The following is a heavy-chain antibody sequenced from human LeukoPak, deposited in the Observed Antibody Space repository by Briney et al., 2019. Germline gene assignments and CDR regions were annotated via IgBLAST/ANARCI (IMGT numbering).Heavy chain of an antibody. Sequence: GGSLRLSCAASGFTVSSNYTSWVRQAPGKGLEWVSVIYSGGSTYYADSVKGRFTISRDNAKNSLYLQMNSLRAEDTAIYYCTRVGYIDEGIDYWGQGTLVTVSS. J-gene: IGHJ4*02. CDR2: IYSGGST. V-gene: IGHV3-53*01. CDR1: GFTVSSNY. D-gene: IGHD5-24*01. CDR3: TRVGYIDEGIDY.